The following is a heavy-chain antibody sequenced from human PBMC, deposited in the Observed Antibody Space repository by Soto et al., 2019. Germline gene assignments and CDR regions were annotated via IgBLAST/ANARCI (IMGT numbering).Heavy chain of an antibody. V-gene: IGHV1-69*01. CDR3: ARSHSTTPVAVAGPDYYLGL. Sequence: QVQLVQSGAEVKRPGSSLEVSCKASGGSFSSYTVSWLRQIPGHGLEWMGGIIPVFGTTNYAQTFQGRASITAGESPNTVFIELTTLTAEDTAVYYCARSHSTTPVAVAGPDYYLGLWGRGTLVTVSS. CDR1: GGSFSSYT. J-gene: IGHJ4*02. CDR2: IIPVFGTT. D-gene: IGHD6-19*01.